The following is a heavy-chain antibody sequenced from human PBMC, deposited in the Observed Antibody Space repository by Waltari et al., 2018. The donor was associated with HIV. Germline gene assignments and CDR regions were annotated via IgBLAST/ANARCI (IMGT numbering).Heavy chain of an antibody. V-gene: IGHV3-23*01. CDR2: ISGSGGST. D-gene: IGHD2-21*01. CDR1: GFTFSSYS. Sequence: EVQLLESGGGLVQPGGSLRRSCAAPGFTFSSYSMSWVRQAPGKGLEWVSAISGSGGSTYYADSVKGRFTISRDNSKNTLYLQMNSLRAEDTAVYYCAKGCGSGYYYYGMDVWGQGTTVTVSS. CDR3: AKGCGSGYYYYGMDV. J-gene: IGHJ6*02.